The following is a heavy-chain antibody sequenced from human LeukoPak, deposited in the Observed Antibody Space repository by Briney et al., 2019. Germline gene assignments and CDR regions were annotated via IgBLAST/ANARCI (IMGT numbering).Heavy chain of an antibody. CDR1: GGTFSSYV. Sequence: ASVKVSCKASGGTFSSYVISWVRQAPGQGREWMGGIIPVFGSAHYEQKFQGRVTITTDESTSTVYMELSSLRSEDTAVYYCAREADTAMVTGWFDSWGQGALVTVSS. CDR3: AREADTAMVTGWFDS. D-gene: IGHD5-18*01. V-gene: IGHV1-69*05. J-gene: IGHJ5*01. CDR2: IIPVFGSA.